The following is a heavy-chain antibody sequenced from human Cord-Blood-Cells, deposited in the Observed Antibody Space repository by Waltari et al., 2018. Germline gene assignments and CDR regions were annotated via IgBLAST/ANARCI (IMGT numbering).Heavy chain of an antibody. J-gene: IGHJ6*02. D-gene: IGHD3-22*01. Sequence: QVQLQQWGAGLLKPSETLSLTCAVYGGSFSGYYWSWIRQPPGKGLEWIGEINHSGSTNYNPSLKSRVTISVDTSKNQFSLKLSSVTAADTAVYYCAREGRRNYYDSSGYYYYYGMDVWGQGTTVTVSS. CDR3: AREGRRNYYDSSGYYYYYGMDV. CDR1: GGSFSGYY. V-gene: IGHV4-34*01. CDR2: INHSGST.